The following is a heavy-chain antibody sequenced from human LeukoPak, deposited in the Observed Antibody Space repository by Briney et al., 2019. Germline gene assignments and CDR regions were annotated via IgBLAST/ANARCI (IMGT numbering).Heavy chain of an antibody. CDR1: GFTFDDYA. CDR2: ISGDGGST. CDR3: AKARQLSGYDRWHYFDY. Sequence: GGSLRLSCAASGFTFDDYAMPWVRHAPGKGLEWVSLISGDGGSTYYADSVKGRFTISRDSSKNSLYLQMNSLRTEDTALYYCAKARQLSGYDRWHYFDYWGQGTLVTVSS. D-gene: IGHD5-12*01. V-gene: IGHV3-43*02. J-gene: IGHJ4*02.